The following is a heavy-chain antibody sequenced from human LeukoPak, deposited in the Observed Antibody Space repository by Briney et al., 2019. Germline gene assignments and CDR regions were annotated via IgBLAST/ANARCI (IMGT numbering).Heavy chain of an antibody. J-gene: IGHJ3*02. Sequence: GASVEVSCKASGYTFTSYGISWVRQAPGQGLEWMGWISAYNGNTNYAQKLQGRVTMTTDTSTSTAYMELSSLRSEDTAVYYCARVAVYYDSSGYYYETRLAFDIWGQGTMVTVSS. CDR1: GYTFTSYG. CDR3: ARVAVYYDSSGYYYETRLAFDI. V-gene: IGHV1-18*01. CDR2: ISAYNGNT. D-gene: IGHD3-22*01.